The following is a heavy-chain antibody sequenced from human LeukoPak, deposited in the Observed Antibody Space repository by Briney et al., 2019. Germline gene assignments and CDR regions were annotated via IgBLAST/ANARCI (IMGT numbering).Heavy chain of an antibody. J-gene: IGHJ5*02. Sequence: PGGSLRLSCAASGFTFSSYGMHWVRQAPGKGLEWVTVISYDGSNKYYADSMKGRFTFSRDNSKNTLYLQMNSLRAEDTAVYYCAKDAGIAVAGSSRWFDPWGQGTLVTVSS. V-gene: IGHV3-30*18. CDR2: ISYDGSNK. CDR3: AKDAGIAVAGSSRWFDP. CDR1: GFTFSSYG. D-gene: IGHD6-19*01.